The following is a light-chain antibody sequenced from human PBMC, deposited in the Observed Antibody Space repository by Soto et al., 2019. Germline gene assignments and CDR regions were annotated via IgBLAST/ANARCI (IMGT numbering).Light chain of an antibody. CDR1: QSFRGL. CDR2: DAY. CDR3: QQHHLWPIT. V-gene: IGKV3-11*01. J-gene: IGKJ5*01. Sequence: ILITNFPVTRSPSPGERATLSCRASQSFRGLLACSQQKPGQAPRLLIYDAYNRATAIPPRFSGSGAGTDFTLTISSLEHEDFVVYYCQQHHLWPITFGQGTRLEIK.